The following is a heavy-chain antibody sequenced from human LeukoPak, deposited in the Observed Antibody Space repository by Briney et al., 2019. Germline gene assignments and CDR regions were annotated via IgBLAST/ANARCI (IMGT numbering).Heavy chain of an antibody. D-gene: IGHD6-19*01. CDR1: GFTFSSYA. Sequence: PGGSLRLSCAASGFTFSSYAMSWVCQAPGKGLEWVSAISGSGGSTYYADSVKGRFTISRDNSKNTLYLKMNSLRAEDTAVYYCASLGSSSGWYWENWFDPWGQGTLVTVSS. CDR2: ISGSGGST. CDR3: ASLGSSSGWYWENWFDP. V-gene: IGHV3-23*01. J-gene: IGHJ5*02.